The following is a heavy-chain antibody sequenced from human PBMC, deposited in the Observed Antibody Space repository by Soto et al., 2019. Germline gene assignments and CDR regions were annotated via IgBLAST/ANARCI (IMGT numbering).Heavy chain of an antibody. Sequence: SQTLSLTCAISGDSVSSNSAAWNWIRQSPSRGLEWLGRTYYRSKWYNDYAVSVKSRLTINPDTSKNQFSLQLNSVTPEDTAVYYCARGLYSSGWYLDAFDIWGQGTMVTVSS. J-gene: IGHJ3*02. V-gene: IGHV6-1*01. CDR1: GDSVSSNSAA. CDR3: ARGLYSSGWYLDAFDI. CDR2: TYYRSKWYN. D-gene: IGHD6-19*01.